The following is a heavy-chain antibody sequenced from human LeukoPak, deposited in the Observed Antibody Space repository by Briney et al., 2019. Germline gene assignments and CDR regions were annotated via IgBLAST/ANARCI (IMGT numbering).Heavy chain of an antibody. CDR2: IYSGGST. CDR1: GFTVSSNY. CDR3: AGASSSNYYYGMDV. J-gene: IGHJ6*02. D-gene: IGHD6-6*01. V-gene: IGHV3-66*01. Sequence: GGSLRLSCAASGFTVSSNYMSWVRQAPGKGLEWVSVIYSGGSTYYADSVKGRFTISRDNSKNTLYLQMNSLGAEDTAVYYCAGASSSNYYYGMDVWGQGTTVTVSS.